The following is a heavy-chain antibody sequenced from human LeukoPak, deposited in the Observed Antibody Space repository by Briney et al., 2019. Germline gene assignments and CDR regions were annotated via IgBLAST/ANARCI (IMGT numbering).Heavy chain of an antibody. CDR3: ARLLSGSYLFDY. D-gene: IGHD1-26*01. CDR1: GGSISSYY. V-gene: IGHV4-4*09. J-gene: IGHJ4*02. Sequence: SETLSLTCTVSGGSISSYYWSWIRQPPGKGLEWIGYIYTSGSTNYNPSLKSRVTISVDTSKNQFSLKLSSVTVADTAVYYCARLLSGSYLFDYWGQGTLVTVS. CDR2: IYTSGST.